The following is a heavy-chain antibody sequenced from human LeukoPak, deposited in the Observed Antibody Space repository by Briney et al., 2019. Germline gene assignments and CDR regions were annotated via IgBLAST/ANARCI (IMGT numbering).Heavy chain of an antibody. D-gene: IGHD3-22*01. Sequence: ASVKVSCKASGYTFTSYAMNWVRQATGQGLEWMGWMNPNSGNTGYVQKFQGRVTMTRDASTTTAYMELSGLRSEDTAVYYCARRADYYDSSAYYHWGQGTLVTVSS. CDR2: MNPNSGNT. J-gene: IGHJ5*02. CDR3: ARRADYYDSSAYYH. V-gene: IGHV1-8*02. CDR1: GYTFTSYA.